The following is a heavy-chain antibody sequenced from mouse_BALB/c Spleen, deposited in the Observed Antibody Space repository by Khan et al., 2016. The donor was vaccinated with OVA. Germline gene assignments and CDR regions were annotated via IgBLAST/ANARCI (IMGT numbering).Heavy chain of an antibody. CDR1: GYSITSGYG. J-gene: IGHJ2*01. V-gene: IGHV3-2*02. Sequence: EVKLEVSGPGLVKPSQSLSLTCTVTGYSITSGYGWNWIRQFPGNKLEWMGYISYSGSTNYNPSLKSRISITRDTSKNQFFLQLTSVTTEDTATYYCARTARIKYWGQGTTLTVSS. CDR3: ARTARIKY. CDR2: ISYSGST. D-gene: IGHD1-2*01.